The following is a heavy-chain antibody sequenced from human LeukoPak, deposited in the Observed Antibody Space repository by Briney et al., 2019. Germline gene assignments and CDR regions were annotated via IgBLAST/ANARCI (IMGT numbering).Heavy chain of an antibody. CDR2: IYYSGST. J-gene: IGHJ4*02. CDR1: GSSIRSSSYY. V-gene: IGHV4-39*01. D-gene: IGHD3-22*01. Sequence: PSETLSLTCTVSGSSIRSSSYYWGGIRQPPGKGLEWIGSIYYSGSTYYNPSLKSRVTISVDTSKNQVSLRLSSVTAADTAVYYCASGHYDSSGYYYPFDYWGQGTLVTVSS. CDR3: ASGHYDSSGYYYPFDY.